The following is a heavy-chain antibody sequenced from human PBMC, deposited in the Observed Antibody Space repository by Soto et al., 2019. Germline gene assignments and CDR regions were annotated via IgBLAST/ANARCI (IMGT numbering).Heavy chain of an antibody. CDR2: ISYDGSNK. D-gene: IGHD3-22*01. J-gene: IGHJ1*01. CDR1: GFTFSSYA. CDR3: ARGGDSSGYYYYFQH. V-gene: IGHV3-30*04. Sequence: GESLKISCAASGFTFSSYAMHWVRQAPGKGLEWVAVISYDGSNKYYADSVKGRFTISRDNSKNTLYLQMNSLRAEDTAVYYCARGGDSSGYYYYFQHWGQGTLVTVSS.